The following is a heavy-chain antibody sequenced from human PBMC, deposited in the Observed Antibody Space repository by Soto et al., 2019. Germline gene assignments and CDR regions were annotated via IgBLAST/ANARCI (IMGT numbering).Heavy chain of an antibody. CDR2: ISGSGGST. CDR1: GFTFGDYG. CDR3: AKRNYYDSSGYYYFYYFDN. V-gene: IGHV3-23*01. Sequence: GGSLRLSCAASGFTFGDYGMTWVRQVPGKGLEWVSGISGSGGSTYYADSVKGRFTISRDNSKNTLYLQMNSLRAEDTAVYYCAKRNYYDSSGYYYFYYFDNWGQGTLVTVSS. D-gene: IGHD3-22*01. J-gene: IGHJ4*02.